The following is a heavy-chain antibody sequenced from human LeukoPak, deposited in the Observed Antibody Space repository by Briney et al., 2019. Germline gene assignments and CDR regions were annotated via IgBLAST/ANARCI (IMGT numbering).Heavy chain of an antibody. CDR2: IYSGGST. D-gene: IGHD2-21*01. CDR3: ARDAIGVAGMDV. Sequence: PGGSLRLSCAASGFTVSINFMSWVRQAPGKGLEWVSVIYSGGSTYYADSVKGRFTISRDNSKNTLYLQMNSLRAEDTAVYYCARDAIGVAGMDVWGQGTTVTVSS. CDR1: GFTVSINF. J-gene: IGHJ6*02. V-gene: IGHV3-66*01.